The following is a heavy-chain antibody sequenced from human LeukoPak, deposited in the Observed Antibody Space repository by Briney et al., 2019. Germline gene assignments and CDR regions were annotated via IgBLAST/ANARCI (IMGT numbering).Heavy chain of an antibody. CDR1: GDSVSSNSAV. CDR2: TYYRSKWNK. CDR3: ARGDIAFDY. D-gene: IGHD3-9*01. Sequence: SQTLSLTCAISGDSVSSNSAVWNWIRQAPSRGLEWLGKTYYRSKWNKGYAISVKSRISINPDTSKNQFTLQLNSVTPEDAAVYYCARGDIAFDYWGQGILVTVSS. J-gene: IGHJ4*02. V-gene: IGHV6-1*01.